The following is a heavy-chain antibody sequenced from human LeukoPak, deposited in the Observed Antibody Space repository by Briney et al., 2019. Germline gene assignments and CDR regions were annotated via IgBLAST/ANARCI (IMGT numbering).Heavy chain of an antibody. CDR2: IIPIFGTA. D-gene: IGHD6-13*01. V-gene: IGHV1-69*06. CDR1: GGTFSSYA. CDR3: ARDYSSSWEYYYYYMDV. Sequence: ASVKVSCKASGGTFSSYAISWVRQAPGQGLEWMGGIIPIFGTANYAQKFQGRVTITADKSTSTAYMELSRLRSDDTAVYYCARDYSSSWEYYYYYMDVWGKGTTVTVSS. J-gene: IGHJ6*03.